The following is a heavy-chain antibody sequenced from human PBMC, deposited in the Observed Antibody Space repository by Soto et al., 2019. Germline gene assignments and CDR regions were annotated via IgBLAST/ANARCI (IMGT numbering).Heavy chain of an antibody. Sequence: GGSLRLSCAASGFTVSSNYMSWVRQAPGKGLEWVSVIYSGGSTYYADSVKGRFTISRDNSKNTLYLQMNSLRAEDTAVYYCARDEQLWFGELLLHYWGQGTLVTVSS. D-gene: IGHD3-10*01. CDR1: GFTVSSNY. J-gene: IGHJ4*02. CDR2: IYSGGST. CDR3: ARDEQLWFGELLLHY. V-gene: IGHV3-66*01.